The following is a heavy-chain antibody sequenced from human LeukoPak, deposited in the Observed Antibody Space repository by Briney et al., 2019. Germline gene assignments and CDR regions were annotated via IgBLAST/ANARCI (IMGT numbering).Heavy chain of an antibody. CDR2: IRYDGSNK. V-gene: IGHV3-30*02. Sequence: GGSLRLSCAASGFTFSSYGMHWVRQAPGKGLEWVAFIRYDGSNKYYADSVKGRFTISRDNSKNTLYLQMNSLRAEDTAVYYCAKHDYGDHFGYWGQGTLVTVSS. CDR1: GFTFSSYG. CDR3: AKHDYGDHFGY. D-gene: IGHD4-17*01. J-gene: IGHJ4*02.